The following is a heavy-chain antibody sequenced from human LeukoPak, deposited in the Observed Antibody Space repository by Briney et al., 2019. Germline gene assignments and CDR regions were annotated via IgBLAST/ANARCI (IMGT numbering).Heavy chain of an antibody. CDR3: ARAGSYALEY. CDR2: IYRSGST. V-gene: IGHV4-4*02. CDR1: GGFISRSNW. Sequence: PSETLSLTCGVSGGFISRSNWWSWVRQSPGKGLEWIGEIYRSGSTNYNLSLKSRVTISTDNSKNEFTLKLNSVTAADTAVYYCARAGSYALEYWGRGTLVTVSS. D-gene: IGHD3-10*01. J-gene: IGHJ4*02.